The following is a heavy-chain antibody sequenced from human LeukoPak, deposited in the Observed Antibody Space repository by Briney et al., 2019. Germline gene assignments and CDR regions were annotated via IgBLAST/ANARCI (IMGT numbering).Heavy chain of an antibody. V-gene: IGHV3-23*01. Sequence: PGGSLRLSCAASGFTFSSYAMSWVRQAPGKGLEWVSAISGSGGSTYYADSVKGRFTISRDNSKNTLYLQTNSLRAEDTAVYYCAKKRGYYYYYMDVWGKGTTVTVSS. CDR3: AKKRGYYYYYMDV. CDR2: ISGSGGST. J-gene: IGHJ6*03. CDR1: GFTFSSYA.